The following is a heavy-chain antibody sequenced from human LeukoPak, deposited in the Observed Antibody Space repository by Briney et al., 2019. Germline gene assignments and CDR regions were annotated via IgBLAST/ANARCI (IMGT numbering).Heavy chain of an antibody. D-gene: IGHD3-22*01. J-gene: IGHJ4*02. CDR1: GFTFSTYV. CDR3: AKQHRSGSYPYNFDY. CDR2: IDDSASFT. Sequence: GGSLRLSCVASGFTFSTYVMAWVRQAPGKGLEWVSAIDDSASFTCYADYVKGRFTISRDNSKNTLYLQMDSLRAEDTALYYCAKQHRSGSYPYNFDYWGQGTLVTVSS. V-gene: IGHV3-23*01.